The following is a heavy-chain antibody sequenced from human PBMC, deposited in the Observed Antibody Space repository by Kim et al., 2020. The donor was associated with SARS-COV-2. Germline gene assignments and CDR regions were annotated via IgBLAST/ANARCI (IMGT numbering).Heavy chain of an antibody. CDR1: GFTFSSYA. V-gene: IGHV3-23*01. CDR2: ISGSGGST. D-gene: IGHD2-2*01. CDR3: ATWGDIVVVPAAHNVYYFDY. Sequence: GGSLRLSCAASGFTFSSYAMSWVRQAPGKGLEWVSAISGSGGSTYYADSVKGRFTISRDNSKNTLYLQMNSLRAEDTAVYYCATWGDIVVVPAAHNVYYFDYWGQGTLVTVSS. J-gene: IGHJ4*02.